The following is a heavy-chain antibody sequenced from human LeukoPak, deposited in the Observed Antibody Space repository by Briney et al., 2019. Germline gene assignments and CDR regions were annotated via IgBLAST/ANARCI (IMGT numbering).Heavy chain of an antibody. CDR3: AKLRGARYSLYYFDS. D-gene: IGHD1-1*01. CDR2: IGGAGGGR. V-gene: IGHV3-23*01. CDR1: GFSFSTYA. J-gene: IGHJ4*02. Sequence: GGSLRLSCAVSGFSFSTYAVGWVRQAPGKGLECVAIGGAGGGRYYADSMKGRFTVSRDNSKNTLFLQMNSLRAEDTAVYHCAKLRGARYSLYYFDSWGQGALVTVSS.